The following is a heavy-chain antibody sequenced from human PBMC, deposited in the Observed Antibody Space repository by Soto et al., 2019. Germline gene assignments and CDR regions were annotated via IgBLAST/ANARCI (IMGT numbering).Heavy chain of an antibody. CDR3: ARIYGGYYYLDY. V-gene: IGHV4-31*03. D-gene: IGHD3-22*01. CDR2: IYYSGST. Sequence: SETLSLTCTVSGGSISSGGYYWSWIRQHPGKGLEWIGYIYYSGSTYYNPSLKSRVTISVDTSKNQFSLKLSSVTAADTAVYYCARIYGGYYYLDYWGQGTLVTVSS. J-gene: IGHJ4*02. CDR1: GGSISSGGYY.